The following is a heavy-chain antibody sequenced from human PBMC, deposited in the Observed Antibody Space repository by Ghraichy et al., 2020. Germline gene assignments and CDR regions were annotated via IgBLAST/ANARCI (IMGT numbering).Heavy chain of an antibody. V-gene: IGHV4-39*07. J-gene: IGHJ4*02. CDR2: IYYSGST. CDR1: GGSISSSSYY. Sequence: SQTLSLTCTVSGGSISSSSYYWGWIRQPPGKGLEWIGSIYYSGSTYYNPSLKSRVTISVDTSKNQFSLKLSSVTAADTAVYYCARCTIFGVVIMEGDLFDYWGQGTLVTVSS. CDR3: ARCTIFGVVIMEGDLFDY. D-gene: IGHD3-3*01.